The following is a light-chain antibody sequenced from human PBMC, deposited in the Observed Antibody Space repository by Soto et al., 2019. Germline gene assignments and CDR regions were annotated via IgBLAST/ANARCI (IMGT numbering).Light chain of an antibody. V-gene: IGKV3-20*01. CDR1: QNIDNK. CDR2: GAS. Sequence: EVVLTQSPGTLSLSPGETATLSCRASQNIDNKLAWYQHKPGQVPRLLIHGASSRAPGIPDRFSGSGFGTDFSLTISRLESEDFAVYYCQQYGTFGQGTKVEIK. J-gene: IGKJ1*01. CDR3: QQYGT.